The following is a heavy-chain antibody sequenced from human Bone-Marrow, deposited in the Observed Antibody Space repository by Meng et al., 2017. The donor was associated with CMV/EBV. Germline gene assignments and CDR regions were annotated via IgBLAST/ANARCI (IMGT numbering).Heavy chain of an antibody. CDR2: IYSGGSST. V-gene: IGHV3-23*03. CDR1: GFTFSSYA. CDR3: AKKSWSWFDP. Sequence: GGSLRLSCAASGFTFSSYAMSWVRQAPGKELEWVSVIYSGGSSTYYADSVKGRFTISRDNSKNTLYLQMNSLRAEDTAVYYCAKKSWSWFDPWGQGTLVTVSS. J-gene: IGHJ5*02.